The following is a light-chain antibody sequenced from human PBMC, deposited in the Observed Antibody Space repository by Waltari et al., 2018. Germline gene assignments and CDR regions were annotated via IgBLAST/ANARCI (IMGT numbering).Light chain of an antibody. CDR1: SGSIASTY. CDR2: EDN. Sequence: NFMLTQPHSVSESPGKTVTISCTGSSGSIASTYVQWYPQRPGSAPTPVIYEDNQRPSVVPDRFSGSIDSSSNSASLTISGLKTEDEADYYCQSYDSSLWVFGGGTKLTVL. CDR3: QSYDSSLWV. V-gene: IGLV6-57*02. J-gene: IGLJ3*02.